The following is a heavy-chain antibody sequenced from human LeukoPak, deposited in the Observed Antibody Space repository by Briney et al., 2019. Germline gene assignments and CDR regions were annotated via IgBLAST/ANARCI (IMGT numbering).Heavy chain of an antibody. J-gene: IGHJ4*02. Sequence: GGSLRLSCAASGFSVSGNSMNWVRRAPGKGLEWVSVIDSGGTTYYADSVRGRFIISRDNSKNTLYLQMNSLRAEDTAMYYCAREGVAGTVSFDYWGQGTLVTVSS. CDR2: IDSGGTT. CDR1: GFSVSGNS. CDR3: AREGVAGTVSFDY. V-gene: IGHV3-53*01. D-gene: IGHD6-19*01.